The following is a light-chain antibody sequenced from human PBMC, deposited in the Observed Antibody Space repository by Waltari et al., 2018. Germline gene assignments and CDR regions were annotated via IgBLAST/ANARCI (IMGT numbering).Light chain of an antibody. CDR2: VNSDGSH. CDR3: QIWGPGFRV. V-gene: IGLV4-69*01. CDR1: SGHQYA. J-gene: IGLJ3*02. Sequence: QLVLTQSPSAPASLGAPVKLTCSLSSGHQYAIAWPQQQPGKGPRFLMKVNSDGSHRKGDGIPDRFSGSTSGAERYLTISGLQSEDEADYYCQIWGPGFRVFGGGTKLTVL.